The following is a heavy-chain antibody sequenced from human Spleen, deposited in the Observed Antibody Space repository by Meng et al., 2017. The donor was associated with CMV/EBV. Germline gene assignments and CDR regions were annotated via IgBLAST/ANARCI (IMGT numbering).Heavy chain of an antibody. J-gene: IGHJ5*02. D-gene: IGHD1-26*01. Sequence: CSTSGVTFSGYFMSWVRQAPGKGLEWVSAISGSGGSTYYADSVKGRFTISRDNSKNTLYLQMNSLRAEDTAVYYCAKGGTSGSYEFDPWGQGTLVTVSS. CDR3: AKGGTSGSYEFDP. V-gene: IGHV3-23*01. CDR1: GVTFSGYF. CDR2: ISGSGGST.